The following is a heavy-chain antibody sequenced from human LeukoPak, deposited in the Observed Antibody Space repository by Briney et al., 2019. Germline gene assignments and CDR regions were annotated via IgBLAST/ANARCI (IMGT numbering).Heavy chain of an antibody. D-gene: IGHD3-9*01. Sequence: PGGSLRLSCAASGFTFSTYSMNWVRQAPGKGLEWVSSISTSSSYIYYADSVKGRFTISRDNAKKSVYLQMNSLRVEDTAVYYCARGIRYFDWLPPYVFDYWGQGTLVTVSS. CDR1: GFTFSTYS. CDR2: ISTSSSYI. CDR3: ARGIRYFDWLPPYVFDY. J-gene: IGHJ4*02. V-gene: IGHV3-21*01.